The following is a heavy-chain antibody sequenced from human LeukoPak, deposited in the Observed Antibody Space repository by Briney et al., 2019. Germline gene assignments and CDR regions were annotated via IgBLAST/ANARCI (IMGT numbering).Heavy chain of an antibody. Sequence: SETLSLTCTVSGDSISSSNCYWGWIRQPPGKGLEWMGSIYFSGGTYYNASLKSRVTISVDTSKNQFSLKLSSVTAADTAVYYCARGIAARPGPVFVNFDYWGQGTLVTASS. V-gene: IGHV4-39*07. D-gene: IGHD6-6*01. CDR2: IYFSGGT. CDR1: GDSISSSNCY. CDR3: ARGIAARPGPVFVNFDY. J-gene: IGHJ4*02.